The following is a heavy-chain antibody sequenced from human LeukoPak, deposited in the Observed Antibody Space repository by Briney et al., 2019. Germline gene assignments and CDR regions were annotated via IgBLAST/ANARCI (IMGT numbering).Heavy chain of an antibody. CDR1: GGSISSGGHY. V-gene: IGHV4-31*03. CDR2: IYYSGST. D-gene: IGHD5-18*01. Sequence: PSETLSLTCTVSGGSISSGGHYWSWIRQHPGKGLEWIGYIYYSGSTYYNPSLKSRVTISVDTSKNQFSLKLSSVTAADTAVYYCARDVGYSYGYPYYFDYWGQGTLVTVSS. J-gene: IGHJ4*02. CDR3: ARDVGYSYGYPYYFDY.